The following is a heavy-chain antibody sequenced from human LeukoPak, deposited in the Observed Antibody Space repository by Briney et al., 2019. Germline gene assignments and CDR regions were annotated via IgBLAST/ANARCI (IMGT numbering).Heavy chain of an antibody. CDR3: ARASVKADIVVVPAFYSWFDP. Sequence: PSETLSLTCAVYGGSFSGYYWSWIRQPPGKGLEWIGEINHSGSTNYNPSLKSRVTISVDTSKNQFSLKLSSVTAADTAVYYCARASVKADIVVVPAFYSWFDPWGQGTLVTVSS. J-gene: IGHJ5*02. CDR1: GGSFSGYY. D-gene: IGHD2-2*01. CDR2: INHSGST. V-gene: IGHV4-34*01.